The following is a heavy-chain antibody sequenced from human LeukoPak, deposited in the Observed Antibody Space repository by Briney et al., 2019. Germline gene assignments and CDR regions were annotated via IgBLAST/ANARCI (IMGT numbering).Heavy chain of an antibody. CDR1: GFTFSSYA. V-gene: IGHV3-23*01. CDR2: FSGSGGST. J-gene: IGHJ4*02. D-gene: IGHD6-19*01. CDR3: ANEGWLVFDY. Sequence: EGSLRLSCAASGFTFSSYAMNWVRQAPGKGLEWVGGFSGSGGSTFYADSVKGRFTISRDKSKNTLYLQMNSLRAEDTAVYYCANEGWLVFDYWGQGTLVTVSS.